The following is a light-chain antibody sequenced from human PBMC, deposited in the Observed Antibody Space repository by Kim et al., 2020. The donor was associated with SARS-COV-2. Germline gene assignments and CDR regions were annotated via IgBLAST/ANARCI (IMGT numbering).Light chain of an antibody. CDR2: DAS. J-gene: IGKJ4*01. CDR1: QSVSSN. V-gene: IGKV3-15*01. CDR3: QQYHDWPLT. Sequence: VSPGERATLSCRASQSVSSNLAWYQQKPGQAPRLLIYDASTRATGVPARFSGSGSGTELTLTISSLQSEDFAAYYCQQYHDWPLTFGGGTKVEI.